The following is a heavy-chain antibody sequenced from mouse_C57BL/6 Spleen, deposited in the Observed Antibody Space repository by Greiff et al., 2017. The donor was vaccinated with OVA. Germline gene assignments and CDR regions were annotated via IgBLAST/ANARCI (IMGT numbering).Heavy chain of an antibody. CDR3: ARQDWDVWFAY. CDR1: GFTFSDYY. V-gene: IGHV5-12*01. Sequence: EVQLVESGGGLVQPGGSLKLSCAASGFTFSDYYMYWVRQTPEKRLEWVAYISNGGGSTYYPDTVKGRFTISRDNAKNTLYLQMSRLKSEDTAMYYCARQDWDVWFAYWGQGTLVTVSA. J-gene: IGHJ3*01. CDR2: ISNGGGST. D-gene: IGHD4-1*01.